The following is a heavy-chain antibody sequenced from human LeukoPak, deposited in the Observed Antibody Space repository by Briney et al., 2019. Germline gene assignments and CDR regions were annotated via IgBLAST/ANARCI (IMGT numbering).Heavy chain of an antibody. Sequence: PGRSLRLSCAASGFTFSSYGMHWVRRAPGKGLEWVAVISYDGTNKYHADSVKGRFTISRDISKNTLYLQMNSLRGEDTAVYYCAKDQTGSYYAFDYWGQGTLVSVSS. CDR2: ISYDGTNK. V-gene: IGHV3-30*18. J-gene: IGHJ4*02. D-gene: IGHD1-26*01. CDR1: GFTFSSYG. CDR3: AKDQTGSYYAFDY.